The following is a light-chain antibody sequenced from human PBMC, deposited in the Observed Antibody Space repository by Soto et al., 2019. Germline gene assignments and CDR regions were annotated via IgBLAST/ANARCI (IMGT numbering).Light chain of an antibody. CDR2: GAA. J-gene: IGKJ4*01. V-gene: IGKV3-20*01. CDR3: QQYSDSVLT. Sequence: EIVLTQSPATLSLSPGERATLSCRASQTLTSNYLAWYQQKPGQAPRLLIYGAASRATGIPDRFSGSGSGTDFTLTISRLEPEDFAVYYCQQYSDSVLTFGGGTKVEIK. CDR1: QTLTSNY.